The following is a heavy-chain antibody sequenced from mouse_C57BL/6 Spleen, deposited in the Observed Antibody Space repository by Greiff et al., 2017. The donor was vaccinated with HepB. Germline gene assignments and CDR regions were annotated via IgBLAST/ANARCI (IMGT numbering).Heavy chain of an antibody. V-gene: IGHV1-54*01. CDR2: INPGSGGT. Sequence: VQLQQSGAELVRPGTSVKVSCKASGYAFTNYLIEWVKQRPGQGLEWIGVINPGSGGTNYTEKFKGKATLTADKSSSTAYMQLSSLTSEDSAVYFCARRGSRYFDVWGTGTTVTVSS. J-gene: IGHJ1*03. CDR3: ARRGSRYFDV. CDR1: GYAFTNYL.